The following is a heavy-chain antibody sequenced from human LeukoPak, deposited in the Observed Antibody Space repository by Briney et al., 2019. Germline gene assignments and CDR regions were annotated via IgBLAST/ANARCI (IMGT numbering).Heavy chain of an antibody. V-gene: IGHV4-4*07. D-gene: IGHD6-19*01. CDR1: GGSISSYY. J-gene: IGHJ3*02. Sequence: SETLSLTCTVSGGSISSYYWSWIRQPAGKGLEWIGRIYTSGSTNYNPSLKSRVTISVDTSKNQFPLKLSSVTAADTAVYYCARRLGSSGWYGDDAFDIWGQGTMVTVSS. CDR3: ARRLGSSGWYGDDAFDI. CDR2: IYTSGST.